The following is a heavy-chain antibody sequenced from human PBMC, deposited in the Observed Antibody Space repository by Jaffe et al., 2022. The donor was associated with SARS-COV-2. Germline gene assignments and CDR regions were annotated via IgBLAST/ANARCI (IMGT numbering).Heavy chain of an antibody. V-gene: IGHV4-39*01. CDR3: ARHTSGWYAFDY. D-gene: IGHD6-19*01. CDR1: GASIGDSIYY. Sequence: QLQLQESGPGLVKPSETLSLTCTVSGASIGDSIYYWGWIRQTPGEGLEWIGTIYYTGSTYHNPSLKSRVTISVASSRNRFSLSLSSVTAADTAVYYCARHTSGWYAFDYWGQGTLVTVSS. J-gene: IGHJ4*02. CDR2: IYYTGST.